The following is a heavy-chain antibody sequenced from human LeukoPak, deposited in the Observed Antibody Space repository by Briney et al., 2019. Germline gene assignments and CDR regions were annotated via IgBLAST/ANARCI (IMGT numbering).Heavy chain of an antibody. CDR1: GYSISSGYY. J-gene: IGHJ6*03. Sequence: SETLSLTCNVSGYSISSGYYWGWIRQPPGKGLEWIGSIYHSGSTSYSPSLKSRVSISVDTSKNQFSLKMTSVTAADTAAYYCARLNNFYYYTDVWGMGTTVTVSS. D-gene: IGHD4/OR15-4a*01. CDR3: ARLNNFYYYTDV. CDR2: IYHSGST. V-gene: IGHV4-38-2*02.